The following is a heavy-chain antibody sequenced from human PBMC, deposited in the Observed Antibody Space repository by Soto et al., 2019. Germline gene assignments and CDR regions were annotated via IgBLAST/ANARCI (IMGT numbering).Heavy chain of an antibody. CDR2: IRSKTNSYAT. CDR1: GFTFGGSA. D-gene: IGHD6-13*01. V-gene: IGHV3-73*01. J-gene: IGHJ4*02. Sequence: GGSLRLSCAASGFTFGGSAMHWVRQASGKGLEWVGHIRSKTNSYATAYAESVKGRFTISRDDSMNTAYLQMNSLKPEDTAVYYCAKENQHLVHDYWGQGTLVTVSS. CDR3: AKENQHLVHDY.